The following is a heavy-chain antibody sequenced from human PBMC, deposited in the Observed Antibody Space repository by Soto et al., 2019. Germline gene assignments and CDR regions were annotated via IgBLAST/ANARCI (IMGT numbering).Heavy chain of an antibody. Sequence: GGSLRLSCAASGFTFSSYAMSWVRQAPGKGLEWVSAISGSGGSTYYADSVKGRFTISRDNSKNTLYLQMNSLRAEDTAVYYCAKDPRDGYTRCNWFDPWGQGTLVTVSS. D-gene: IGHD5-12*01. CDR2: ISGSGGST. CDR1: GFTFSSYA. V-gene: IGHV3-23*01. CDR3: AKDPRDGYTRCNWFDP. J-gene: IGHJ5*02.